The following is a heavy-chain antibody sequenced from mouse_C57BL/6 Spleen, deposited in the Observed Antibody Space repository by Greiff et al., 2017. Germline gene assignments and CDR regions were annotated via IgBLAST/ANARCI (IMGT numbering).Heavy chain of an antibody. V-gene: IGHV1-82*01. J-gene: IGHJ1*03. CDR2: IYPGDGDT. Sequence: VQLQESGPELVKPGASVKISCKASGYAFSSSWMNWVKQRPGQGLEWIGRIYPGDGDTNYNGKFKGKATLTADKSSSTAYIQLSSLTSEDSAVXYCARRDYGSSYWYFDVWGTGTTVTVSS. CDR3: ARRDYGSSYWYFDV. CDR1: GYAFSSSW. D-gene: IGHD1-1*01.